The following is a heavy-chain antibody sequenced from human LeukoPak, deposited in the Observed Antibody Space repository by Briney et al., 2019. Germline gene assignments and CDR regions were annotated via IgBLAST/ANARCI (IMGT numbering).Heavy chain of an antibody. CDR1: GFTFSDFA. J-gene: IGHJ4*02. CDR3: ARGGSVFDY. V-gene: IGHV3-7*01. CDR2: IKQDGSEK. Sequence: GGSLRLSYATSGFTFSDFAITWVRQAPGKGLEWVANIKQDGSEKYYVDSVKGRFTISRDNDKNSLYLQMNSLRAEDTAVYYCARGGSVFDYWGQGTLVTVSS.